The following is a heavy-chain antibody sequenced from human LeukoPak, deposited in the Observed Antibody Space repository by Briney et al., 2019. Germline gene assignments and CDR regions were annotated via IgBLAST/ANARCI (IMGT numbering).Heavy chain of an antibody. CDR2: IYHSGNT. CDR3: ASTRRAAVAGRFDS. D-gene: IGHD6-19*01. CDR1: GGSVSSGSYY. J-gene: IGHJ4*02. V-gene: IGHV4-61*01. Sequence: SETLSLTCIVSGGSVSSGSYYWSWIRQPPGKGLEWIGYIYHSGNTNYSPSLESRVTMSVDESKNQFSLRVHFVSAADTAVYYCASTRRAAVAGRFDSWGQGTLVTVSS.